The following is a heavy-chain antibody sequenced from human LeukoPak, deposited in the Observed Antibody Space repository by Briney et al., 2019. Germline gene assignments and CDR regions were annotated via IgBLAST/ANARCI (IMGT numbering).Heavy chain of an antibody. Sequence: GSSVNVSCKASGGTFSRYAISWVRQAPGQGREWMGGIIPIFGTANYAQKFQGRVTITADESTSTAYMEQSSLRSEDTAVYYCAISQYYYDSSGYYSYYYYGMDVWGQGTTVTVSS. CDR3: AISQYYYDSSGYYSYYYYGMDV. D-gene: IGHD3-22*01. V-gene: IGHV1-69*01. CDR1: GGTFSRYA. CDR2: IIPIFGTA. J-gene: IGHJ6*02.